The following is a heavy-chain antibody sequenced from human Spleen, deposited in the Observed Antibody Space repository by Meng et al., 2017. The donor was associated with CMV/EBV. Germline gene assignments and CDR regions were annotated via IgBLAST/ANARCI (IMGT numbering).Heavy chain of an antibody. J-gene: IGHJ4*02. CDR3: ARGWFHDY. CDR1: GGSISSYY. D-gene: IGHD2-15*01. V-gene: IGHV4-59*01. Sequence: QVQLQESGPGLVKPSETLSLTCTVSGGSISSYYWSWIRQPPGKGLEWIGYIYYSGSTNYNPSLKSRVTISVDTSKNQFSLKLSSVTAADTAGYYCARGWFHDYWGQGTLVTVSS. CDR2: IYYSGST.